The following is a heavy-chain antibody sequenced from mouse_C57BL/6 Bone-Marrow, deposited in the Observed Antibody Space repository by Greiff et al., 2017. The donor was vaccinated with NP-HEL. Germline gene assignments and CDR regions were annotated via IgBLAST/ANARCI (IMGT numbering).Heavy chain of an antibody. Sequence: EVQLQQSGPELVKPGASVKISCKASGYTFTDYYMNWVKQSHGKSLEWIGDINPNNGGTSYNQKFKGKATLTVDKSSSTAYMELRSLTSEDSAGYYCARPITTVPYYFDYWGQGTTLTVSS. CDR3: ARPITTVPYYFDY. CDR2: INPNNGGT. CDR1: GYTFTDYY. D-gene: IGHD1-1*01. V-gene: IGHV1-26*01. J-gene: IGHJ2*01.